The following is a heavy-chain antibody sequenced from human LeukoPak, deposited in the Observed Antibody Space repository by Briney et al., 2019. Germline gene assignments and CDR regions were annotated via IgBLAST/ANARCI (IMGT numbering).Heavy chain of an antibody. V-gene: IGHV3-30-3*01. Sequence: PGGSLRLSCAASGFTFSSYAMHWVRQAPGKGLEWVAVISYDGSNKYYADSVKGRFTISRDNSKNTLYLQMNSLRAEDTAVYYCARDRKSGVGGSYTDFDYWGQGTLVTVSS. J-gene: IGHJ4*02. D-gene: IGHD1-26*01. CDR3: ARDRKSGVGGSYTDFDY. CDR2: ISYDGSNK. CDR1: GFTFSSYA.